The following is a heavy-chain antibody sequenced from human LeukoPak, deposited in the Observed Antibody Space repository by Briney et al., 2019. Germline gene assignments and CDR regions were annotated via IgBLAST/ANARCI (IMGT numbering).Heavy chain of an antibody. CDR3: AANSADYNTLGSSYKV. CDR2: ISYSGTT. CDR1: SASVTSSPYF. Sequence: SETLSLTCIVSSASVTSSPYFWGWIRQSPGQGLEWIGTISYSGTTYYNPSLRSRVTVSVDTPKNNFSLKLNSVTAADTAVYYCAANSADYNTLGSSYKVWGQGTLVTVSS. V-gene: IGHV4-39*02. D-gene: IGHD3-10*01. J-gene: IGHJ4*02.